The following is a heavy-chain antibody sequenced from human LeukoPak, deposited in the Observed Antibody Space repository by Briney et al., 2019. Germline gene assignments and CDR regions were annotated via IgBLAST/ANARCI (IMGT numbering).Heavy chain of an antibody. J-gene: IGHJ6*02. Sequence: PGGSLRLSCAASGFTASSNYMSWVRQAPGKGLEWVSVIDSGGSTYYADSVKGRFTISRDNSKNTLYLQMNSLRAEDTAVYYCARHSPAGTRPNYYYYGMDVWGQGTTVTVSS. D-gene: IGHD6-19*01. V-gene: IGHV3-66*04. CDR1: GFTASSNY. CDR2: IDSGGST. CDR3: ARHSPAGTRPNYYYYGMDV.